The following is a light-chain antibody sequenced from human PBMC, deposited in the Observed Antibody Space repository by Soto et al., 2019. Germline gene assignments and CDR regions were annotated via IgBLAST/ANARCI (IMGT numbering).Light chain of an antibody. CDR2: EVY. CDR3: SSYVGTNSYV. J-gene: IGLJ1*01. CDR1: SSDVGGYNY. Sequence: QSVLTQPPSASGSPGQSVTISCTGTSSDVGGYNYVSWYQHHPGKAPKLIIYEVYKRPSGVPDRFSGSKSGNTAALTVSGLHAEDEADYYCSSYVGTNSYVFGPGTQLTVL. V-gene: IGLV2-8*01.